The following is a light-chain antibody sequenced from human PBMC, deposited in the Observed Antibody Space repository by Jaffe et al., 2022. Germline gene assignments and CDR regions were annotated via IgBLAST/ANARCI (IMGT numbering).Light chain of an antibody. Sequence: QSMLTQPPSVSAAPGQKVTISCSGSTSDIANNDVSWYQQSPGTAPKLLIYADNKRPSGIPDRFSGSKSGTSATLGITGLRTGDEAVYYCGTWDNSLSVVVFGGGTKLTVL. CDR2: ADN. CDR3: GTWDNSLSVVV. V-gene: IGLV1-51*02. J-gene: IGLJ2*01. CDR1: TSDIANND.